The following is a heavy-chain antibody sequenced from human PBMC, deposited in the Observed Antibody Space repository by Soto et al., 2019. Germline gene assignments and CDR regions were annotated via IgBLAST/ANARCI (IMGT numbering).Heavy chain of an antibody. CDR1: GFTFSSYA. CDR2: ISYDGSNK. J-gene: IGHJ4*02. V-gene: IGHV3-30-3*01. Sequence: GGSLRLSCAASGFTFSSYAMHWVRQAPGKGLEWVAVISYDGSNKYYADSVKGRFTISRDNSKNTLYLQMNSLRAEDTAVYYCARDSGYYYRYYFDYWGQGTLVTVSS. CDR3: ARDSGYYYRYYFDY. D-gene: IGHD3-22*01.